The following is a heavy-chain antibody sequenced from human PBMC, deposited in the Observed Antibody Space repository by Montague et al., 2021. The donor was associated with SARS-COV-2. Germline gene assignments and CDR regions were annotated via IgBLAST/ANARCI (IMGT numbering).Heavy chain of an antibody. CDR3: VRDHPYGGPRGAYDI. CDR1: GGSITGYY. J-gene: IGHJ3*02. D-gene: IGHD4-23*01. CDR2: IYDGGAV. V-gene: IGHV4-59*01. Sequence: SETLSLTCTVSGGSITGYYWSWLRRSPGKGLEWIAYIYDGGAVXXXPSXXXRVTISTDTSKNQLSLKVNSVTAADTAVYYCVRDHPYGGPRGAYDIWGQGTVATVSS.